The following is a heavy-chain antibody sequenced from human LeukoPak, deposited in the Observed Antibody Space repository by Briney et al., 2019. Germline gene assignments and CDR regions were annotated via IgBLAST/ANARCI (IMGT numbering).Heavy chain of an antibody. D-gene: IGHD3-3*01. J-gene: IGHJ4*02. V-gene: IGHV3-23*01. CDR1: GFTFSSYA. CDR3: AKDPTVYGLYYFDY. CDR2: ISGSGGST. Sequence: PGGSLRLSCAASGFTFSSYAMSWDRQAPGKGLEWVSAISGSGGSTYYADSVKGRFTISRDNSKNTLYLQMNSLRAEDAAVYYCAKDPTVYGLYYFDYWGQGTLVTVSS.